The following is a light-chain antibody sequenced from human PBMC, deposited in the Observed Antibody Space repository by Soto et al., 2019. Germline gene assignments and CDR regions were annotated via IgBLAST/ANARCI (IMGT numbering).Light chain of an antibody. CDR2: GAS. J-gene: IGKJ2*01. CDR3: QQYHNWPPYT. CDR1: QGVSTN. V-gene: IGKV3-15*01. Sequence: EIVMTQSPATLSVSPGERATLSCRASQGVSTNLAWYQQKPGQAPRLLMYGASTRATGIPARFSGSGSGTEFTLTISSLQSEDFAVYYCQQYHNWPPYTFGQGTKLEIK.